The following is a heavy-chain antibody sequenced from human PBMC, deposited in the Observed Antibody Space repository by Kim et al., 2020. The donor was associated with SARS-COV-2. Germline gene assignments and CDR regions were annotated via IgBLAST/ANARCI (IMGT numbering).Heavy chain of an antibody. CDR3: AKLDTAKWDYNYGMDV. D-gene: IGHD1-26*01. J-gene: IGHJ6*02. V-gene: IGHV3-23*01. Sequence: DAVKGRFTITRNNSKNALYLQMNRLRAEDTAVYYCAKLDTAKWDYNYGMDVWGQGTTVTVSS.